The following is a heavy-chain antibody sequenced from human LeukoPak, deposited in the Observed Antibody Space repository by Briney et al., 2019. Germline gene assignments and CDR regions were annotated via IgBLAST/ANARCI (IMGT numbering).Heavy chain of an antibody. CDR3: ARGLYYNSSGRYGMDV. V-gene: IGHV4-34*01. CDR2: INQSGST. CDR1: VGSFSGYY. D-gene: IGHD3-10*01. Sequence: SETLSLTCAVYVGSFSGYYWSWIRQTPGKGLEWIGEINQSGSTTYNPSLKSRVTISVDTSKNQFSLELSSVTAADTAVYYCARGLYYNSSGRYGMDVWGQGTTVTVSS. J-gene: IGHJ6*01.